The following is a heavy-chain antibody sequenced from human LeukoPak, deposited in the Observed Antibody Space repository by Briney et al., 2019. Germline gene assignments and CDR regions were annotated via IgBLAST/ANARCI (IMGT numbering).Heavy chain of an antibody. CDR3: ASMWIQMWGIFDY. J-gene: IGHJ4*02. CDR1: GGSISSSSYY. CDR2: IYYSGST. V-gene: IGHV4-39*01. D-gene: IGHD5-18*01. Sequence: SETLSLTCTVSGGSISSSSYYWGWIRQPPGKGLEWIGSIYYSGSTYYNPSLKSRVTISVDTSKNQFSLKLSSVTAADTAVYYCASMWIQMWGIFDYWGQGTLVTVSS.